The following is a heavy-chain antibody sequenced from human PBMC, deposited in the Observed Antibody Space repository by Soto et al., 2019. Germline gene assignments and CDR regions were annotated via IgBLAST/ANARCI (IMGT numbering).Heavy chain of an antibody. CDR1: GYTFTSYC. CDR2: MCPGDSNI. CDR3: ARLGVDFYIVAMPFDY. D-gene: IGHD5-12*01. V-gene: IGHV5-51*01. Sequence: GESLKISCKGSGYTFTSYCIAWVRQMPGKGLEWMGIMCPGDSNIRYSPSFQGQVIISADKSTSTAYLQWSSLKASDTAMYYCARLGVDFYIVAMPFDYWGQGTLVTVSS. J-gene: IGHJ4*02.